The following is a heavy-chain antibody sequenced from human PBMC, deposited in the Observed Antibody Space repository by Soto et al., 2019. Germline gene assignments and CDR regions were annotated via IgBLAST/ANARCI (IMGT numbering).Heavy chain of an antibody. CDR1: GYSFTAYW. CDR2: IYPGDSDN. Sequence: GESLKISCKGSGYSFTAYWIVWVRQMPGKGLELMGIIYPGDSDNRYGPSFQGQVTISADKSISTAYLQWSSLKASDTAMYYCARSYSSSWHYFDYWGQGTLVTVSS. V-gene: IGHV5-51*01. J-gene: IGHJ4*02. CDR3: ARSYSSSWHYFDY. D-gene: IGHD6-13*01.